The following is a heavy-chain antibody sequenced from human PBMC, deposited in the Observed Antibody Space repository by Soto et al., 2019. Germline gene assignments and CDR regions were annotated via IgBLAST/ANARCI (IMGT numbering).Heavy chain of an antibody. J-gene: IGHJ4*02. CDR2: IKHDGSDQ. V-gene: IGHV3-7*01. CDR1: GFPFSSLW. CDR3: TRAGGSYYFDF. D-gene: IGHD3-10*01. Sequence: EVQLVESGGGLVLPGGSLRLSCAASGFPFSSLWMSWVRQAPGKGLEWVANIKHDGSDQYYVESVKGRFTISRDNARNSLSLQMNSLRGDDTDVYYCTRAGGSYYFDFWGQGTLVTVSA.